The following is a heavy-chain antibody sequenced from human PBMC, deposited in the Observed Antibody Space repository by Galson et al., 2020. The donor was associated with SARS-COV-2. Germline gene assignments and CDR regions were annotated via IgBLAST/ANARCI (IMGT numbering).Heavy chain of an antibody. V-gene: IGHV1-69*13. CDR1: GGTFSSYT. CDR2: IIPIVGTV. D-gene: IGHD1-1*01. J-gene: IGHJ5*02. CDR3: ARGARTAYSWFDP. Sequence: SVKVSCKVSGGTFSSYTISWVRQAPGQGLEWMGGIIPIVGTVKYAQKFQGRVTIIADESTSTAYMELSSLRSEDTAVYYCARGARTAYSWFDPWGQGTLVTVSS.